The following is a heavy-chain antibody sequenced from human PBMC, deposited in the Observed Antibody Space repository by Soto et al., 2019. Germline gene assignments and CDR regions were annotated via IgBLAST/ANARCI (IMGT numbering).Heavy chain of an antibody. CDR3: SRVSGSWSPRSALDY. V-gene: IGHV1-3*01. CDR1: GYTFTSYA. Sequence: QVQLVQSGAEVKKPGASVKVSCKASGYTFTSYAMHWVRQAPGQRLEWMGWINAGNGNTKYSQKLQGRVTITMDTSAGTAYMELSSLRSEDTAVDDCSRVSGSWSPRSALDYWGQGTLVTVSS. D-gene: IGHD2-15*01. J-gene: IGHJ4*02. CDR2: INAGNGNT.